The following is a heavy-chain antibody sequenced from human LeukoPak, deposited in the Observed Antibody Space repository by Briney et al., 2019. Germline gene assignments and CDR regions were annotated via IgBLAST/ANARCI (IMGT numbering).Heavy chain of an antibody. D-gene: IGHD6-19*01. CDR1: GGSISSSSYY. J-gene: IGHJ5*02. V-gene: IGHV4-39*07. CDR3: AREGAGYSSDP. Sequence: SETLSLTCTVSGGSISSSSYYWGWIRQPPGKGLEWIGSIYYSGSTYYNPSLKSRVTISVDTSKNQFSLKLSSVTAADTAVYYCAREGAGYSSDPWGQGTLVTVSS. CDR2: IYYSGST.